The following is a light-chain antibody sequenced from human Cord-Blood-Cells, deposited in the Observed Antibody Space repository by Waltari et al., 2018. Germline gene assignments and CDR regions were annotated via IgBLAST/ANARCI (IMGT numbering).Light chain of an antibody. CDR2: AAS. V-gene: IGKV1-39*01. CDR3: QQSYSTRYT. Sequence: DIQMTQSPSSLSASVGDRVTITCRASQSISSYLNWYQQKPGNAPKRLIYAASSLQSGVPSRFSGSGSGTDFTLTISSLQPEDFATYYCQQSYSTRYTYGQGTKLEIK. CDR1: QSISSY. J-gene: IGKJ2*01.